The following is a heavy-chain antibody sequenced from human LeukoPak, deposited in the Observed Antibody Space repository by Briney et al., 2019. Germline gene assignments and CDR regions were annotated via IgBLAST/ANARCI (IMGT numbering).Heavy chain of an antibody. V-gene: IGHV3-23*01. D-gene: IGHD3/OR15-3a*01. CDR1: GFTFNTYA. CDR2: ISSSGGST. CDR3: PKGWTSIKYDS. J-gene: IGHJ4*02. Sequence: PGESLRLSCAASGFTFNTYAVIWVRQAPGKGLEWVSAISSSGGSTFHADSVKGRFTISRDNSKNTLYLQMNSLKAEDTAVSYCPKGWTSIKYDSWGQGTLVTVSS.